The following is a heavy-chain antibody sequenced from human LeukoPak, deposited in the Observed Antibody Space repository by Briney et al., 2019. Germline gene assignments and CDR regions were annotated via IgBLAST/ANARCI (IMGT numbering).Heavy chain of an antibody. J-gene: IGHJ4*02. V-gene: IGHV5-51*01. D-gene: IGHD1-26*01. Sequence: GESLKISCKGSGYSFTSFWIGWVRQMPGKDLECMGIIYPGDSDTRYSPSFQGQVTISADKSISTVYLQWSSLKASDTAMYYCAKLGSRQVDYWGQGTLVTVSS. CDR3: AKLGSRQVDY. CDR1: GYSFTSFW. CDR2: IYPGDSDT.